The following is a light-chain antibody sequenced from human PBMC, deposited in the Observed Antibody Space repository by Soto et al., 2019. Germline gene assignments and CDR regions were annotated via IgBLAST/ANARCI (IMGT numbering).Light chain of an antibody. V-gene: IGKV2-28*01. J-gene: IGKJ5*01. CDR2: LGS. Sequence: ESVRSRSPLSLSVTPGEPASFSCRSSHSLLYSNAYNYLDWYLQKPGQSPQLLIYLGSHRASGVPDRFSGSGSGTNFTLKISRVEAEDVGVYYCMQGLENLTFGQGTRLEIK. CDR3: MQGLENLT. CDR1: HSLLYSNAYNY.